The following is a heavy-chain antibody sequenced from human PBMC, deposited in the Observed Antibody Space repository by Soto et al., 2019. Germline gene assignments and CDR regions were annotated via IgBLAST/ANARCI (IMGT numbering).Heavy chain of an antibody. CDR1: GFIFATTA. V-gene: IGHV3-23*04. J-gene: IGHJ4*02. D-gene: IGHD3-16*01. CDR3: AAVMGSDYDYVWGSLSFDH. CDR2: ISGSGVRT. Sequence: VHLVESGGGLVQPGGSLRLSCEASGFIFATTAMGWVRQAPGKGLEWVSTISGSGVRTYYTDSVKGRFTISRGNSKNPLFLQMNSLRADDPAVYFCAAVMGSDYDYVWGSLSFDHWGQGALVTVST.